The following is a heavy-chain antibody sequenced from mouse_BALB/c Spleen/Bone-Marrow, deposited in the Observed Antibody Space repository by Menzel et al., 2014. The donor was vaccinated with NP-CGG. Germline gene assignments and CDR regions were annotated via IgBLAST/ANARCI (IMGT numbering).Heavy chain of an antibody. CDR2: ISYSGST. CDR1: GYSITSDYA. J-gene: IGHJ4*01. CDR3: ARDRAMDY. Sequence: VQLQQSGPGLVKPSQSLSLTCTVTGYSITSDYACNWIRQFPGNKLGWMGYISYSGSTSYIPSLKSRISITRDTSKNQFFLQLNSVTTEGTATYYCARDRAMDYWGQGTSVTVSS. V-gene: IGHV3-2*02.